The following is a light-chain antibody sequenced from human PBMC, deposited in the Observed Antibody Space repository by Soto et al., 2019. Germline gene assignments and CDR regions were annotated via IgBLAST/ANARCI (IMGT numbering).Light chain of an antibody. CDR1: SSDVGGYNY. CDR2: EGS. V-gene: IGLV2-8*01. J-gene: IGLJ3*02. CDR3: SSCAGSNNLV. Sequence: QSALTQPPSASGSPGQSVTISCTGTSSDVGGYNYVPWYQQHPGKAPKLMIYEGSERPSGVPDRFSGSKSGNTASLTVSGLQAEDEAYYYCSSCAGSNNLVFGGGTKPTVI.